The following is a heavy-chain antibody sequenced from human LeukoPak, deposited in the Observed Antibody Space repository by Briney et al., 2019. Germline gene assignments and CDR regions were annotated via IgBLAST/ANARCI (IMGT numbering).Heavy chain of an antibody. CDR1: GFTFSNYA. Sequence: GGSLRLSCGASGFTFSNYAMSWVRQAPGRGLEWVSAISGSGGSTYYADSVKGRFTISRDNSKNTLYLQMNSLRAEDTAVYYCAKGAGSGSYYNDHSYYYYYMDVWGKGTTVTASS. CDR3: AKGAGSGSYYNDHSYYYYYMDV. J-gene: IGHJ6*03. CDR2: ISGSGGST. D-gene: IGHD3-10*01. V-gene: IGHV3-23*01.